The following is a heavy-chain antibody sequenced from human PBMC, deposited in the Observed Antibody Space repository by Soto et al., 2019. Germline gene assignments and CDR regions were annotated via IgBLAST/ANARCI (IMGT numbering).Heavy chain of an antibody. D-gene: IGHD1-26*01. Sequence: QVQLVQSGAEVKKPGSSVKVSCKASGGTFSSYSIHWVRQAPGQGLEWMGEIIPIFGTANYAQKFQGRVTITADESTSTAYMVLSSLRSEDTAVYYCARDGGRHSGGIDYWGQGPLVTVSS. V-gene: IGHV1-69*01. CDR1: GGTFSSYS. J-gene: IGHJ4*02. CDR2: IIPIFGTA. CDR3: ARDGGRHSGGIDY.